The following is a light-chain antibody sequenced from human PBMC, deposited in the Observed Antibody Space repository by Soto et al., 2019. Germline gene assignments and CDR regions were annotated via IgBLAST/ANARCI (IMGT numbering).Light chain of an antibody. J-gene: IGKJ1*01. CDR1: QSVSSN. CDR2: DAS. V-gene: IGKV3-15*01. CDR3: QQYSNWPET. Sequence: EIVMTQSPATLSVSPGERATLSCRASQSVSSNLAWYQQKVGQAPRLLIYDASTRATGVPARFSVSGSGTEFTLTISSLQSEDFAVYYCQQYSNWPETFGQGTKVEIK.